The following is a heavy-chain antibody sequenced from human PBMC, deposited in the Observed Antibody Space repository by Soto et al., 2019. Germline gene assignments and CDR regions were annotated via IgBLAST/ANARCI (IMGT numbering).Heavy chain of an antibody. CDR1: GGSISSSSYY. V-gene: IGHV4-39*01. Sequence: SETLSLTCTVSGGSISSSSYYWGWIRQPPGKGLEWIGSIYYSGSTYYNPSLKSRVTISVDTSKNQFSLKLSSVTAADTAVYYCARQSRDPSPTPSTTRYFDYWGQGTLVTVSS. D-gene: IGHD2-2*01. CDR3: ARQSRDPSPTPSTTRYFDY. J-gene: IGHJ4*02. CDR2: IYYSGST.